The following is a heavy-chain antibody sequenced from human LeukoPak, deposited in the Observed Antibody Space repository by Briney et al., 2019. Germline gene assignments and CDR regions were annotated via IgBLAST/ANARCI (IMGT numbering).Heavy chain of an antibody. J-gene: IGHJ4*02. CDR1: GFTFSSYP. CDR3: ARDRYSYGHYYFDY. CDR2: MSYDGSIK. V-gene: IGHV3-30*14. D-gene: IGHD5-18*01. Sequence: PGRSLRLSCAASGFTFSSYPMHWVRQAPGKGLEWVAVMSYDGSIKYYADSVKGRFTISRDNSKDTLFLQMDSLRVEDTAVYYCARDRYSYGHYYFDYWGQGILVTVSS.